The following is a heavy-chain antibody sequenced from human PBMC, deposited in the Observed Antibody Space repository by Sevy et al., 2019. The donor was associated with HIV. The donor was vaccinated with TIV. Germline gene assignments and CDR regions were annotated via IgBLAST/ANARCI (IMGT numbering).Heavy chain of an antibody. CDR2: IYYSGST. D-gene: IGHD6-19*01. CDR1: GYSISSGYY. J-gene: IGHJ6*03. Sequence: SETLSLTCAVSGYSISSGYYWGWIRQPPGKGLEWIGSIYYSGSTYYNPSLKSRITISVDTSKNQFSLRLSSVTAADTAVYYCARDLGSGWPDYYYYYMDVWGKGTTVTVSS. V-gene: IGHV4-38-2*02. CDR3: ARDLGSGWPDYYYYYMDV.